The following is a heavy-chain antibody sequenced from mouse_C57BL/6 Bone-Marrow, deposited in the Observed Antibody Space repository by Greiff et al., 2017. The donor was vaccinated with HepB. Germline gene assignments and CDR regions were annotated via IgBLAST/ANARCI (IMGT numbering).Heavy chain of an antibody. D-gene: IGHD1-1*02. V-gene: IGHV1-54*01. CDR2: INPGSGGT. CDR3: ARYGAY. CDR1: GYAFTNYL. Sequence: VQLQQSGAELVRPGTSVKVSCKASGYAFTNYLIEWVKQRPGQGLEWIGVINPGSGGTNYNEKFKGKATLTADKSASTAYMQLSSLTSEDSAVYFCARYGAYWGQGTLVTVSA. J-gene: IGHJ3*01.